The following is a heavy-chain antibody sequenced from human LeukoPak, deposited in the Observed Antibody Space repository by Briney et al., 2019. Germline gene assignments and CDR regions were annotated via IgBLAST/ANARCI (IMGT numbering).Heavy chain of an antibody. CDR2: IYTSGST. D-gene: IGHD3-10*01. CDR1: GGSISSYY. V-gene: IGHV4-4*07. Sequence: PSETLSLTCTVSGGSISSYYWSWIRQPAGKGLEWIGRIYTSGSTNYNPSLESRVTMSVDTSKNQFSLKLSSVTAADTAVYYCARDRYYYYGSGSYYLFDYWGQGTLVTVSS. J-gene: IGHJ4*02. CDR3: ARDRYYYYGSGSYYLFDY.